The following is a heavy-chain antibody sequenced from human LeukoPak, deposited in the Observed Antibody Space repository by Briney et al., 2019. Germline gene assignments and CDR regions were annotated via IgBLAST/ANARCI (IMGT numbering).Heavy chain of an antibody. Sequence: SETLSLTCTVSGGSISSYYWSWIRQPAGKGLEWIGRIYTSGSTNYSPSLKSRVTMSVDTSKNQFSLKLSSVTAADTAVYYCARDRYYDFWSGYGAFDIWGQGTMVTVSS. D-gene: IGHD3-3*01. J-gene: IGHJ3*02. CDR3: ARDRYYDFWSGYGAFDI. CDR1: GGSISSYY. CDR2: IYTSGST. V-gene: IGHV4-4*07.